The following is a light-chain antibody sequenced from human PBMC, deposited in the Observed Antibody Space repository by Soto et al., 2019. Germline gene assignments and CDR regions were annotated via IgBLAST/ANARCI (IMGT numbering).Light chain of an antibody. CDR1: QSISSY. J-gene: IGKJ1*01. Sequence: DIQMTQSPSSLSASVGDRVTITCRAGQSISSYLNWYQQKPGKAPKLLIYVTSSLQSGVPSRFSGSGSGTEFTLTISSLQPDDFATYYCQHYNSYSEAFGQGTKVDIK. CDR3: QHYNSYSEA. CDR2: VTS. V-gene: IGKV1-5*01.